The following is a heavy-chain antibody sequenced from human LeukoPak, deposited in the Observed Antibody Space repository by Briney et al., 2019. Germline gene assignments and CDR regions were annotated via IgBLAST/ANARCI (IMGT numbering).Heavy chain of an antibody. CDR2: IIPILGIA. V-gene: IGHV1-69*04. Sequence: SVKVSCKASGGTFSSYAISWVRQAPGQGLEWMGRIIPILGIANYAQKFQGRVTITADKSTSTAYMELSSLRSEDTAVYYCARDLGVSEDYGDRGPTPYYFDYWGQGTLVTVSS. J-gene: IGHJ4*02. CDR3: ARDLGVSEDYGDRGPTPYYFDY. D-gene: IGHD4-17*01. CDR1: GGTFSSYA.